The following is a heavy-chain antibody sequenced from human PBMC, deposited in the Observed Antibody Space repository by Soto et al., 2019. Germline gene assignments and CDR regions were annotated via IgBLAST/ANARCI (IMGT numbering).Heavy chain of an antibody. CDR2: IYYSGST. Sequence: SETLSLTCTVSGGSISSSSYYWGWIRQPPGKGLEWIGSIYYSGSTYYNPSLKSRVTISVDTSKNQFSLKLSSVTAADTAVYYCARHAYALWFGKKRYFDYWGQGTLVTVSS. CDR3: ARHAYALWFGKKRYFDY. J-gene: IGHJ4*02. CDR1: GGSISSSSYY. V-gene: IGHV4-39*01. D-gene: IGHD3-10*01.